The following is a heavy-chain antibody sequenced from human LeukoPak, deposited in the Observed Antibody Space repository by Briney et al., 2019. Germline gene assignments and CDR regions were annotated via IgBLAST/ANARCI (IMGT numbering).Heavy chain of an antibody. D-gene: IGHD6-13*01. V-gene: IGHV4-38-2*02. Sequence: PSETLSLTCTVSDYSISSGYYWGWIRQSPGKGLEWIGTIYHSGSTNYNPSLKSRVTISVDTSKNQFSLKLSSVTAADTAVYYCARRGIAAAGKARNFDYWGQGTLVTVSS. CDR2: IYHSGST. J-gene: IGHJ4*02. CDR3: ARRGIAAAGKARNFDY. CDR1: DYSISSGYY.